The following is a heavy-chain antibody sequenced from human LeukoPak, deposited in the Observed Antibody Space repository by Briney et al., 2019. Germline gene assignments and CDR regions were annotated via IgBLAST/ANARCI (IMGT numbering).Heavy chain of an antibody. CDR1: GFTFSSYW. CDR3: ARVMGFPPYYYYYMDV. D-gene: IGHD3-10*01. V-gene: IGHV3-7*01. CDR2: IKQDGSEK. J-gene: IGHJ6*03. Sequence: GGSLRLSCAASGFTFSSYWMSWVRQAPGKGLEWVANIKQDGSEKYHVDSVKGRFTISRDNAKNSLYLQMNSLRAEDTAVYYCARVMGFPPYYYYYMDVWGKGTTVTVSS.